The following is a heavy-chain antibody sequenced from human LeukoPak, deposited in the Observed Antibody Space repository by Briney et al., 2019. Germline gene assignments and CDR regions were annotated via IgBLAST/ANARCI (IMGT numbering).Heavy chain of an antibody. D-gene: IGHD6-13*01. J-gene: IGHJ4*02. V-gene: IGHV1-2*02. CDR2: INPNSGGT. CDR3: ARTGYSSTYRFTGDY. Sequence: ASVKVSCKASGYTFTGYYMYWVRQAPGQGLEWMGWINPNSGGTNYAQKFQGRVTMTRDTSISTAYMELSRLRSDDTAVYYCARTGYSSTYRFTGDYWGQGTLATVPS. CDR1: GYTFTGYY.